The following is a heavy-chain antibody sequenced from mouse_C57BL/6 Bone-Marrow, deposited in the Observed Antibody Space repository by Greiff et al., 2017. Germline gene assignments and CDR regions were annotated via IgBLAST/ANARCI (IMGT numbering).Heavy chain of an antibody. V-gene: IGHV8-8*01. Sequence: QVTLKVSGPGILQPSQTLSLTCSFSGFSLSTFGMGVGWIRQPSGKGLEWLAHIWWDDDKYYKPALKSRLTISKATSKNQVFLKIANVDTADTATYYCARGTYYYNSSRFDYWGQGTTLTVSS. CDR1: GFSLSTFGMG. J-gene: IGHJ2*01. D-gene: IGHD1-1*01. CDR3: ARGTYYYNSSRFDY. CDR2: IWWDDDK.